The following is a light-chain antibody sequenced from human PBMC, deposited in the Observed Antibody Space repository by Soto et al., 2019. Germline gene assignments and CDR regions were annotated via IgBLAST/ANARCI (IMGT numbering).Light chain of an antibody. CDR3: HQRQSWPRT. CDR2: SAS. Sequence: EIVMTQSPATLSVSPGERATLSCRASQSVFDNLAWYQQKPGQAPRLLIYSASTRATGIPARFSAWGSETDFTLAISDVQPEDFAVYYCHQRQSWPRTFGQGTKVDIK. CDR1: QSVFDN. V-gene: IGKV3-15*01. J-gene: IGKJ1*01.